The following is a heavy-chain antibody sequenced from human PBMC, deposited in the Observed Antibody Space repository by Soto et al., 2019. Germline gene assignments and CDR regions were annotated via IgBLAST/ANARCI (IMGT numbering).Heavy chain of an antibody. J-gene: IGHJ4*02. D-gene: IGHD4-17*01. CDR3: VSQRTTVPTQAYFDY. V-gene: IGHV4-39*01. Sequence: LRLSCAASGFTFSSYWMHWIRQSPGKGLEWIGSVYYRGRSYSKSSVKSRVTISVDTSKNRFSLSLNSVTASDTAVYFCVSQRTTVPTQAYFDYWGPGALVTVSS. CDR2: VYYRGRS. CDR1: GFTFSSYW.